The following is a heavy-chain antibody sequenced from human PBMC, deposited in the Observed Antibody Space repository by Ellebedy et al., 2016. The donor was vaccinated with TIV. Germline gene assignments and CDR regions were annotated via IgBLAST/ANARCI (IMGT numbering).Heavy chain of an antibody. CDR1: GFTFGDYA. D-gene: IGHD3-22*01. J-gene: IGHJ2*01. CDR2: IRSNAYGGTT. V-gene: IGHV3-49*03. Sequence: PGGSLRLSCTTSGFTFGDYAMSWFRQAPGKGLEWVGFIRSNAYGGTTEYAASVKGRFTISRDDSKSIAYLQMSSLKTEDTAVYYCTRAYDTSAYTWYFDLWGRGTLVSVSS. CDR3: TRAYDTSAYTWYFDL.